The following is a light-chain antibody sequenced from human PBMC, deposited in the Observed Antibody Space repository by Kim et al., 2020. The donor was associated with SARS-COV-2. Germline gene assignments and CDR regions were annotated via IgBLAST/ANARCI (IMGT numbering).Light chain of an antibody. CDR1: QGIRTD. J-gene: IGKJ1*01. V-gene: IGKV1-17*01. Sequence: ASVGDRGIITCRASQGIRTDLAWYQHKPGKAPKRLIYAASLLQTGVPARFSGSGLGTEFTLTIRSLQPEDFATYYCLQHDSRPWTFGQGTKVDIK. CDR3: LQHDSRPWT. CDR2: AAS.